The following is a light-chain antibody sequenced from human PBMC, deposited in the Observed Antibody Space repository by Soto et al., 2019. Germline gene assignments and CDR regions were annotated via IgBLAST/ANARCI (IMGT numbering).Light chain of an antibody. CDR2: GNS. Sequence: QSVLTQPPSVSGAPGQGVTISCTGSSSNIGAGYDVHWYQQLPGTAPKLLIYGNSNRPSGVPDRFSGSKSGTSASLAITGLQAEDEADYYCQSYDSSLSAQVVFGGGTKLTVL. CDR3: QSYDSSLSAQVV. V-gene: IGLV1-40*01. CDR1: SSNIGAGYD. J-gene: IGLJ2*01.